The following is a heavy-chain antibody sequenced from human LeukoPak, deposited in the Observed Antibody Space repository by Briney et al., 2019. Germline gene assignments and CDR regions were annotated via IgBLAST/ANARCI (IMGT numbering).Heavy chain of an antibody. CDR2: VSDNGDRT. Sequence: GGSLRLSCAASGLTFSSYGMNWVRQAPGKGLEWVSAVSDNGDRTYYADSVKGRFTISRDNSKNTLYLQMNSLRADDTAVYYCAKDQAGCGVVPATHFDYWGQGTLVTVSS. CDR3: AKDQAGCGVVPATHFDY. D-gene: IGHD2-15*01. V-gene: IGHV3-23*01. J-gene: IGHJ4*02. CDR1: GLTFSSYG.